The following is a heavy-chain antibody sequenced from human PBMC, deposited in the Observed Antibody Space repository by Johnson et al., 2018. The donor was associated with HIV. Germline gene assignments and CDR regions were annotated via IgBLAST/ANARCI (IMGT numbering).Heavy chain of an antibody. D-gene: IGHD2-21*02. V-gene: IGHV3-66*01. Sequence: VQLVESGGGLVQPGGSLRLSCAAFGFTVSSNYMSWVRQAPGKGLEWVSVIYSGGSTYYADSVKGRFTISRDNSKNTLYLHMNSLRAEDTAVYYCARDPHIVVVTIIDTTMNAFDIWGQGTMVTVSS. J-gene: IGHJ3*02. CDR1: GFTVSSNY. CDR3: ARDPHIVVVTIIDTTMNAFDI. CDR2: IYSGGST.